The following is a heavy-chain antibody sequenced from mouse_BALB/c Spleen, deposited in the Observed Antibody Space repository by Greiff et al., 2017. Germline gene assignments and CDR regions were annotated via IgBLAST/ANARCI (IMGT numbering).Heavy chain of an antibody. D-gene: IGHD1-1*01. CDR2: ISSGGSYT. CDR1: GFTFSSYA. Sequence: EVQGVESGGGLVKPGGSLKLSCAASGFTFSSYAMSWVRQTPEKRLEWVATISSGGSYTYYPDSVKGRFTISRDNAKNTLYLQMSSLRSEDTAMYYCARHRYGSPLDYWGQGTTRTVSS. J-gene: IGHJ2*01. V-gene: IGHV5-9-3*01. CDR3: ARHRYGSPLDY.